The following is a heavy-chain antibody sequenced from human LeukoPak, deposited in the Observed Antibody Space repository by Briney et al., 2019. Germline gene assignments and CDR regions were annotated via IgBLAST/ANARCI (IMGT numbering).Heavy chain of an antibody. D-gene: IGHD3-10*01. CDR1: GYTFTGYY. J-gene: IGHJ4*02. CDR2: INPNSGGT. V-gene: IGHV1-2*02. Sequence: ASVTVSFKASGYTFTGYYMHWVRQAPGQGLEWMGWINPNSGGTNYAQKFQGRVTMTRDTSISTAYMELSRLRSDDTAVYYCARDTYYYYGSGSYVGRFDYWGQGTLVTVSS. CDR3: ARDTYYYYGSGSYVGRFDY.